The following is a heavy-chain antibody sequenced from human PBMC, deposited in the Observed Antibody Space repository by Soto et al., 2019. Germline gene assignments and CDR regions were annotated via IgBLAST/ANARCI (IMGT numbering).Heavy chain of an antibody. V-gene: IGHV3-48*03. CDR1: GFTFSSYE. J-gene: IGHJ6*02. CDR2: ISSSGSTI. Sequence: EVQLVESGGGLVQPGGSLRLSCAASGFTFSSYEMNWVRQAPGKGLEWVSYISSSGSTIYYADSVKGRFTISRDNAKNSLYLQMNSLRAEDTAVYYCARLSAGAYSSGWGGYGMDVWGQGTTVTVSS. D-gene: IGHD6-19*01. CDR3: ARLSAGAYSSGWGGYGMDV.